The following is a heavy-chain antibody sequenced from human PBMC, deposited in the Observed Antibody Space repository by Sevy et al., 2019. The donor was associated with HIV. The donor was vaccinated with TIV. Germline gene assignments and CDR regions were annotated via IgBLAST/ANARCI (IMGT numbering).Heavy chain of an antibody. CDR3: ARGVGRTDWCMDF. V-gene: IGHV4-59*01. Sequence: SETLSLTCTVSGGSTSTYYWNWIRQPPGKGLEWIGYISDSGFSNDNPSLRSRVTISIDTSKNQFSLRLTSVSAADTAVYYCARGVGRTDWCMDFWGPGTTVTVSS. D-gene: IGHD1-1*01. CDR1: GGSTSTYY. J-gene: IGHJ6*02. CDR2: ISDSGFS.